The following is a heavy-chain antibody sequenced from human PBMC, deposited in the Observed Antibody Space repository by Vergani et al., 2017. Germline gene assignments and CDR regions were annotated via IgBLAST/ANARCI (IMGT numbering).Heavy chain of an antibody. CDR1: GFTFSSYS. D-gene: IGHD2-8*01. J-gene: IGHJ3*02. CDR3: AVGVVLMKAFDI. CDR2: ISSSSSYI. Sequence: VQLVESGGGLVKPGGSLRLSCAASGFTFSSYSMNWVRQAPGTGLEWVSSISSSSSYIYYADSVKGRFTISRDNAKNSLYLQMNILRAEDTAVYYCAVGVVLMKAFDIWGQGTMVTVSS. V-gene: IGHV3-21*01.